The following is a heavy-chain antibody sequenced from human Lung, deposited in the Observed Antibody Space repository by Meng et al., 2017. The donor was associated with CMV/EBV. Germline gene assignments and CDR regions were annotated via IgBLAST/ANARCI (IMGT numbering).Heavy chain of an antibody. J-gene: IGHJ4*02. V-gene: IGHV3-21*01. CDR1: GFTFSSYR. D-gene: IGHD5-18*01. Sequence: GGSXSLXFAASGFTFSSYRMNRVRQAPGKGLEWVSSISSSSSYIYYADSVKGRFTISRDNAKNSLYLQMNVLRAEETAVYNGARDNSYGDEYYFDYWGQGTXVTVSS. CDR3: ARDNSYGDEYYFDY. CDR2: ISSSSSYI.